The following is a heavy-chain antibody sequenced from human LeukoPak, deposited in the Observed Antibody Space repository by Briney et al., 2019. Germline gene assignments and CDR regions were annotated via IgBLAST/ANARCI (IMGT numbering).Heavy chain of an antibody. D-gene: IGHD3-10*01. CDR2: IYYSGST. Sequence: SETLSLTCTVSGGSISSYYWSWIRQPPGKGLEWIGYIYYSGSTNYNPSLKSRVTISVDTSRNQFSLKLSSVTAADTAVYYCARRDYYGSGREYYFDYWGQGTLVTVSS. CDR3: ARRDYYGSGREYYFDY. V-gene: IGHV4-59*01. J-gene: IGHJ4*02. CDR1: GGSISSYY.